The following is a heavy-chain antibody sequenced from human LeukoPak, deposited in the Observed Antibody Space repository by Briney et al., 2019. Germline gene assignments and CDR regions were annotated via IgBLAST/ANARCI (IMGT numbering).Heavy chain of an antibody. V-gene: IGHV4-34*01. D-gene: IGHD6-6*01. J-gene: IGHJ4*02. CDR1: GGSFSGYY. CDR2: INHSGST. Sequence: AETLSLTCAVYGGSFSGYYWSWIRQPPGKGLEWIGEINHSGSTNYNPSLKSRVTISVDTSKNQFSLKLSSVTAADTAVYYCARDRKIKSPARRGFDYWGQGTLVTVSS. CDR3: ARDRKIKSPARRGFDY.